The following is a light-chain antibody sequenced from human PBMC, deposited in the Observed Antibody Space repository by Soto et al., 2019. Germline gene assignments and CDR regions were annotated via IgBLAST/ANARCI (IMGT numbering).Light chain of an antibody. J-gene: IGKJ5*01. CDR1: QDISNY. V-gene: IGKV1-33*01. CDR2: DAS. Sequence: DIQMTQSPSSLSASVGDRVTITCQASQDISNYLNWYQQKPGKAPKLLIYDASNLETGVPSRFSGSGSGTDFTFIISGVQSEDIATYYCHQYDTLLSITFGQGTRLEIK. CDR3: HQYDTLLSIT.